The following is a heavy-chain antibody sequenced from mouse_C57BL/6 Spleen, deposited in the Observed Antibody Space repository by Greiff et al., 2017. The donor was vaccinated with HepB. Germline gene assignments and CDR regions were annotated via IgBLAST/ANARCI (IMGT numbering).Heavy chain of an antibody. D-gene: IGHD4-1*01. Sequence: QVQLQQSGAELVRPGASVTLSCKASGYTFTDYEMHWVKQTPVHGLEWIGAIDPETGGTAYNQKFKGKAILTADKSSSTAYMELRSLTSEDSAVYYCTRYPNWDGGDYAMDYWGQGTSVTVSS. CDR3: TRYPNWDGGDYAMDY. CDR1: GYTFTDYE. V-gene: IGHV1-15*01. CDR2: IDPETGGT. J-gene: IGHJ4*01.